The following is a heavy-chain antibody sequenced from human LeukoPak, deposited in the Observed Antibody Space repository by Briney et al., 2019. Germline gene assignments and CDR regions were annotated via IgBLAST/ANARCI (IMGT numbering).Heavy chain of an antibody. V-gene: IGHV4-38-2*02. CDR3: ARGQFWSGYSI. D-gene: IGHD3-3*02. Sequence: PSETLSLTCTVSGYSISSGYYWGWIRQPPGKGLEWIGSIYHSGSTYYNPSLKIRVTISVDTSKNQFSLKLSSVTAADTAVYYCARGQFWSGYSIWGQGTLVTVSS. CDR1: GYSISSGYY. CDR2: IYHSGST. J-gene: IGHJ4*02.